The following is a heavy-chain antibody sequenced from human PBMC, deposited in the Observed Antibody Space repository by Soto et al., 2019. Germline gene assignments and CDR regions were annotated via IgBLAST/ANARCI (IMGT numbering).Heavy chain of an antibody. Sequence: ASEKVSCKTSAHLYNMYYVLWAPRPSGQGLEWMGVMTPSDGSTNYAQSFQGRVTMTRDTSTRTVYVELSSLRSEDTAVYYCAKHCGGDCSNGFDIWGQGTKVTVSS. J-gene: IGHJ3*02. CDR2: MTPSDGST. D-gene: IGHD2-21*02. CDR1: AHLYNMYY. CDR3: AKHCGGDCSNGFDI. V-gene: IGHV1-46*02.